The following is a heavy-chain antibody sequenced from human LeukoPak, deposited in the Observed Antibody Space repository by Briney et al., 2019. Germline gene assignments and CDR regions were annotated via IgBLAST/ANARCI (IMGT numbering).Heavy chain of an antibody. CDR1: GGSISSYY. Sequence: PSETLSLTCTVSGGSISSYYWSWIRQPPGKGLEWIGSIYYSGSTYYNPSLKSRVTISVDTSKNQFSLKLSSVTAADTAVYYCARGDSSGDYFDYWGQGTLVTVSS. CDR3: ARGDSSGDYFDY. J-gene: IGHJ4*02. D-gene: IGHD3-22*01. V-gene: IGHV4-59*12. CDR2: IYYSGST.